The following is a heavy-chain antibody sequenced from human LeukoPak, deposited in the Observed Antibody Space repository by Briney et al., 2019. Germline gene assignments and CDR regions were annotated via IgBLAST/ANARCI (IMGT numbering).Heavy chain of an antibody. Sequence: SETLSLTCTVSGGSISSYYWSWIRQPPGKGLEWIGYIYYSGSTNYNPSLKSRVTISVDTSKNQFSLKLSSVTAADTAVYYCATSYYYYYMDVWGKGTTVTVSS. V-gene: IGHV4-59*01. J-gene: IGHJ6*03. CDR3: ATSYYYYYMDV. CDR2: IYYSGST. CDR1: GGSISSYY.